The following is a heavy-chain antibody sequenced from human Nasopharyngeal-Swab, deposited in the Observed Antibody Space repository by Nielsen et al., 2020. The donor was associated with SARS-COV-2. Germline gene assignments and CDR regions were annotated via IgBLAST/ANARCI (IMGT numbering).Heavy chain of an antibody. D-gene: IGHD3-10*01. CDR2: IYYSGST. Sequence: SETLSLTSTVSGGSISSYYWSWIRQPPGKGLEWIGYIYYSGSTNYNPSLKSRVTISVDTSKNQFSLKLSSVTAADTAVYYCARDTGYYYGSGSYSQYDYYGMDVWGQGTTVTVSS. V-gene: IGHV4-59*01. CDR1: GGSISSYY. CDR3: ARDTGYYYGSGSYSQYDYYGMDV. J-gene: IGHJ6*02.